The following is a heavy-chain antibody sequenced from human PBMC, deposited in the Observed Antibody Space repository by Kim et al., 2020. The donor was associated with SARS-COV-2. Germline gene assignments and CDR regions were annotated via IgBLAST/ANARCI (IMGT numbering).Heavy chain of an antibody. J-gene: IGHJ4*02. D-gene: IGHD2-2*01. CDR3: AKDRVHDCSSTSCYDNYFDY. Sequence: RFTISRDNTKNTLYLQMNSRRAEDTAVYYCAKDRVHDCSSTSCYDNYFDYWGQGTLVTVSS. V-gene: IGHV3-23*01.